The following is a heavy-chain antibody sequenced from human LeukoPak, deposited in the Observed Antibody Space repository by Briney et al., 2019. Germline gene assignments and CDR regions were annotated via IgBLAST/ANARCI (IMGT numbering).Heavy chain of an antibody. V-gene: IGHV4-59*01. J-gene: IGHJ4*02. CDR1: GGSISSYY. CDR2: IYYSGST. CDR3: ARDVPYSGSYYPYYFDY. D-gene: IGHD1-26*01. Sequence: SETLSLTCTVSGGSISSYYWSWIRQPPGKGLEWIGYIYYSGSTNYNPSLKSRVTISVDTSKNQFSLKLSSVTAADTAVYYCARDVPYSGSYYPYYFDYWGQGTLVTVSS.